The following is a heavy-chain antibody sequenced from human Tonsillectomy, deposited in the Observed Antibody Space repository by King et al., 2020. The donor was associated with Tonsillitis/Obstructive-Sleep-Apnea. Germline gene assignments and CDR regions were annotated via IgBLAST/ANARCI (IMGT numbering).Heavy chain of an antibody. CDR3: PSFGVVIEHNWFDP. D-gene: IGHD3-3*01. CDR1: GFTFSSYA. V-gene: IGHV3-30*04. J-gene: IGHJ5*02. CDR2: ISYDGSYK. Sequence: VQLVESGGGVVQPGRSLRLSCAASGFTFSSYAMHWVRQAPGKGLEWVAVISYDGSYKSYADSVKGRFNISRDNSKNTVYLQMNSLRAEDTAVSYCPSFGVVIEHNWFDPWGQGIQVTVSS.